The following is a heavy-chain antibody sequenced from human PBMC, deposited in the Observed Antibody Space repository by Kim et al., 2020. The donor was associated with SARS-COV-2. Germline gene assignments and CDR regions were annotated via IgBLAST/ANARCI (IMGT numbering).Heavy chain of an antibody. CDR1: GFTFRSQM. V-gene: IGHV3-74*01. Sequence: GGSLRLSCAASGFTFRSQMMHWVRQTPGKGLMWVARISEDGSIIDYVDSVKGRFTISRDNAKNSLYLQMNSLRVDDTAVYYCVRGMTPRGGDWGQGTQVTVSP. CDR3: VRGMTPRGGD. D-gene: IGHD3-16*01. CDR2: ISEDGSII. J-gene: IGHJ1*01.